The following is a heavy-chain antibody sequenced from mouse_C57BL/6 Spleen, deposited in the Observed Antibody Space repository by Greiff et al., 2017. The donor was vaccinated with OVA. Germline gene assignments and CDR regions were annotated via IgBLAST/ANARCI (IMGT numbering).Heavy chain of an antibody. Sequence: VQLQQSGAELVRPGASVKLSCKASGYTFTDYYINWVKQRPGQGLEWIARIYPGSGNTYYNEKFKGKATLTAEKSSSTAYMQLSSLTSEDSAVYFGAREAYYSNYEYFEGWGTGTTVTVAS. D-gene: IGHD2-5*01. CDR1: GYTFTDYY. CDR3: AREAYYSNYEYFEG. CDR2: IYPGSGNT. J-gene: IGHJ1*03. V-gene: IGHV1-76*01.